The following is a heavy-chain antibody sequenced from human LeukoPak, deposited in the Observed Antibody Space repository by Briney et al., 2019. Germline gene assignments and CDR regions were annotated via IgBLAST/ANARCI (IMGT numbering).Heavy chain of an antibody. Sequence: GGSLRLSCEASGFTFNTYSMNWARQAPGKGLEWVSSIDSSGGYMFYADSVKGRFIISRDNAKNTLYLQMNSLRAEDTAVYYCAKGAAVGATTPFDYWGQGTLVTVSS. CDR2: IDSSGGYM. CDR3: AKGAAVGATTPFDY. CDR1: GFTFNTYS. V-gene: IGHV3-21*01. J-gene: IGHJ4*02. D-gene: IGHD1-26*01.